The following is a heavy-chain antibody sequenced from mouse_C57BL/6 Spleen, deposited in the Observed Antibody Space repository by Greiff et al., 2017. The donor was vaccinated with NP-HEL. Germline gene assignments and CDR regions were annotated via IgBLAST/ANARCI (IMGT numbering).Heavy chain of an antibody. Sequence: VQLQQSGAELARPGASVKMSCKASGYTFTSYTMHWVKQRPGQGLEWIGYINPSSGYTKYNQKFKDKATLTADKSSSTAYMQLSSLTYEDSAVYYCASNWDVGYFDVWGTGTTVTVSS. CDR2: INPSSGYT. CDR3: ASNWDVGYFDV. J-gene: IGHJ1*03. D-gene: IGHD4-1*01. CDR1: GYTFTSYT. V-gene: IGHV1-4*01.